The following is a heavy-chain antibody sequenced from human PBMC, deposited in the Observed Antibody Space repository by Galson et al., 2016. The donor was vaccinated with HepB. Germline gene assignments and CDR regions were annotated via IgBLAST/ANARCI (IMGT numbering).Heavy chain of an antibody. CDR1: SYAYINYG. V-gene: IGHV1-18*01. J-gene: IGHJ6*02. Sequence: SVKVSCKASSYAYINYGITWVRQAPGQGLEWMGWISGYNGNTNYAQKLQGRVTMTTDTSTSTAYMELRSLRSDDTAVYYCARDRAPGRYCTSTNCYVYYGMDVWGQGTTVTVSS. CDR2: ISGYNGNT. CDR3: ARDRAPGRYCTSTNCYVYYGMDV. D-gene: IGHD2-2*01.